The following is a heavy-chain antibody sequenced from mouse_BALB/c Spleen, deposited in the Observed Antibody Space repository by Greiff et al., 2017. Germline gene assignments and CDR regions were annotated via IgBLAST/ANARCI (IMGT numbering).Heavy chain of an antibody. Sequence: VQLQQSGAELVKPGASVKLSCKASGYTYTSYYMYWVKQRPGQGLEWIGEINPSNGGTNFNEKFKSKATLTVDKSSSTAYMQLSSLTSEDSAVYYCSSWFAYWGQGTLVTVSA. CDR2: INPSNGGT. CDR3: SSWFAY. V-gene: IGHV1S16*01. CDR1: GYTYTSYY. J-gene: IGHJ3*01.